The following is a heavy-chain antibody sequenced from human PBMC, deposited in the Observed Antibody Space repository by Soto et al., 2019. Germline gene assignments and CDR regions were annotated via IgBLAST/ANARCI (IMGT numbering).Heavy chain of an antibody. CDR3: VRRRDYLDV. V-gene: IGHV3-11*01. CDR1: GFSFSDYY. J-gene: IGHJ6*03. Sequence: QEYLVESGGDLVKPGGSLRLSCAASGFSFSDYYMSWVRQAPGKGLEWILYIGTSTGTIYYADSVKGRFTISSDSANNSLYLQMKSLRVEDTAVYYCVRRRDYLDVWGKRTTVTVSS. CDR2: IGTSTGTI.